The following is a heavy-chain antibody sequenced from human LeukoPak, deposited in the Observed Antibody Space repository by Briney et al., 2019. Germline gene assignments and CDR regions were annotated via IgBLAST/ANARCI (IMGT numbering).Heavy chain of an antibody. D-gene: IGHD3-9*01. J-gene: IGHJ6*03. CDR2: IYYSGST. CDR1: GRSISSYY. CDR3: ARSDYDILTGYYRTYYYYYRDV. Sequence: SETLSLTCSVSGRSISSYYGSWIRQPPGKGLEWVGYIYYSGSTNYNPSLKSRVTISVDTSKNQFSLKLSSVTAADTAVYYCARSDYDILTGYYRTYYYYYRDVWGKGTTVSVSS. V-gene: IGHV4-59*01.